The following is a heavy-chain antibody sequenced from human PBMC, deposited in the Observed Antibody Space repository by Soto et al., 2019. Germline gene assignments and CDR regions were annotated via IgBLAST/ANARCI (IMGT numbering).Heavy chain of an antibody. Sequence: LSLTCAVYGGSFSAHYWSWIRQPPGQGLEWIGEINHGGSTIYNPSLESRVTISVEASKNQFSLKLNSVTAADTAVYYCARVGFGVVTSSYNWFDPRGKGTMVTVSS. CDR1: GGSFSAHY. D-gene: IGHD3-3*01. CDR2: INHGGST. V-gene: IGHV4-34*01. CDR3: ARVGFGVVTSSYNWFDP. J-gene: IGHJ5*02.